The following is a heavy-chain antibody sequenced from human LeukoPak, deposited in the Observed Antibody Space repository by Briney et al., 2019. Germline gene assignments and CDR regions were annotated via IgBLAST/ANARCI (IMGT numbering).Heavy chain of an antibody. Sequence: GGSLRLSCAASGFTFSRYGMHWVRQAPGKGLEWVAVISYDGSNKYYEDSVKGRFTISRDNSKNTLYLQMNSLRAEDTAVYYCAKDRFMGGSGSRIDYWGQGTLVTVSS. CDR1: GFTFSRYG. J-gene: IGHJ4*02. CDR3: AKDRFMGGSGSRIDY. V-gene: IGHV3-30*18. CDR2: ISYDGSNK. D-gene: IGHD3-22*01.